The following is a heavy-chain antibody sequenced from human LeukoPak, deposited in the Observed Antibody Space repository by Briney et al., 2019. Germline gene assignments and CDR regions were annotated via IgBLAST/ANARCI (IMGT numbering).Heavy chain of an antibody. CDR2: INHSGST. CDR3: ARFIPRVSVAAKENAFDI. V-gene: IGHV4-34*01. D-gene: IGHD6-19*01. Sequence: SETLSLTCAVYGGSFSGYYWSWIRQPPGKGLEWIGEINHSGSTNYNPSLKSRVTISVDTSKNQFSLKLGSVTAADTAVYYCARFIPRVSVAAKENAFDIWGQGTMVTVSS. J-gene: IGHJ3*02. CDR1: GGSFSGYY.